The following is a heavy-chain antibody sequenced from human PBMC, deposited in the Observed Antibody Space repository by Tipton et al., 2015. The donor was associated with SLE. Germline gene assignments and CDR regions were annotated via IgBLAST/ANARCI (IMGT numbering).Heavy chain of an antibody. D-gene: IGHD2-2*01. CDR2: INHSGST. CDR3: AREDCSSTSCHGGLFDY. CDR1: GGSFGGYY. V-gene: IGHV4-34*01. Sequence: TLSLTCAVYGGSFGGYYWSWIRQPPGKGLEWIGEINHSGSTNYNPSLKSRVTISVDTSKNQFSLKLSSVTAADTAVYYCAREDCSSTSCHGGLFDYWGQGTLVTVSS. J-gene: IGHJ4*02.